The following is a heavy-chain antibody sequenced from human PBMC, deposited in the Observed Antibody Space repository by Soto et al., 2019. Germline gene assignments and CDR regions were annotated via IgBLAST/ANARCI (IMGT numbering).Heavy chain of an antibody. D-gene: IGHD5-12*01. V-gene: IGHV3-33*01. CDR3: AGSYGGYNRSGFLYYYYGMDV. CDR1: GFTFSSYG. Sequence: GGSLRLSCAASGFTFSSYGMHWVRQAPGKGLEWVAVIWYDGSNKYYADSVKGRFTISRDNSKNTLYLQMNSLRAEDTAVYYCAGSYGGYNRSGFLYYYYGMDVWGQGTTVTVSS. J-gene: IGHJ6*02. CDR2: IWYDGSNK.